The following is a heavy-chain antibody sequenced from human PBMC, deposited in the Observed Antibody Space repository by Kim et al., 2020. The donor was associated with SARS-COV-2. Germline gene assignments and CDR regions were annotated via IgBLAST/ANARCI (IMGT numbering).Heavy chain of an antibody. Sequence: NPSLRSRVTISGDTSKKQFSLKLSSVTAADTAVYYCARHGGSYAINDAFDLWGQGTMVTVSS. D-gene: IGHD3-16*01. V-gene: IGHV4-59*08. CDR3: ARHGGSYAINDAFDL. J-gene: IGHJ3*01.